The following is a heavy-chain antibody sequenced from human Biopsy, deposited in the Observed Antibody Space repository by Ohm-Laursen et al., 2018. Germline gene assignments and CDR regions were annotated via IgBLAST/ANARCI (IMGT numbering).Heavy chain of an antibody. Sequence: TLSLTCTVSGGSINSDWWSWIRQTPGKGLEWIGYVYYSGTTTYNPSLRSRVTISVDTSMNQISLRLQSVTAADTAIYYCTRATNSTGWPYYYFYGMDIWGQGTTVTVSS. CDR1: GGSINSDW. J-gene: IGHJ6*02. CDR2: VYYSGTT. CDR3: TRATNSTGWPYYYFYGMDI. D-gene: IGHD2/OR15-2a*01. V-gene: IGHV4-59*01.